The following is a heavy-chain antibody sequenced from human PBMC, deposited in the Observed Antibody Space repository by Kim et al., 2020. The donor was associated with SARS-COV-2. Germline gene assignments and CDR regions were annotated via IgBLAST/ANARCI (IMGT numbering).Heavy chain of an antibody. J-gene: IGHJ4*02. D-gene: IGHD6-13*01. CDR3: AKSVTGSWTRFDY. Sequence: GGSLRLSCAASGFTFSSYAMSWVRQAPGKGLEWGSVIYSSGRSTYYADSVKGRFTISRDNSKNTLYLQMNSLRAEDTAVYYCAKSVTGSWTRFDYWGQGTLVTVSS. CDR2: IYSSGRST. CDR1: GFTFSSYA. V-gene: IGHV3-23*03.